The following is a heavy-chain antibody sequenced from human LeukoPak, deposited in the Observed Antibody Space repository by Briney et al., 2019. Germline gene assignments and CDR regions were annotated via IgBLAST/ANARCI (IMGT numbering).Heavy chain of an antibody. CDR2: IIPIFGTA. Sequence: GASVKVSCKASGGTFSSYAISWVRQAPGQGLEWMGGIIPIFGTANYAQKFQGRVTITADESTSTAYMELSSLRSEDTAVYYCAREIERAFDIWGQGTMVTVSS. V-gene: IGHV1-69*13. J-gene: IGHJ3*02. CDR3: AREIERAFDI. CDR1: GGTFSSYA.